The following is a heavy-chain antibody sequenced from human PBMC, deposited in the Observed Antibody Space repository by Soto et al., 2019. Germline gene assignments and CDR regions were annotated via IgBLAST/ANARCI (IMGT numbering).Heavy chain of an antibody. D-gene: IGHD4-4*01. CDR2: ISSSSTYI. Sequence: GWSLRLSCAASGFTFSTYSLNLVRQAPGKGLEWVSSISSSSTYIYYAGSVKGRFSISRDNAKNSLFLQMNSLRVEDTAVYYCARDLFGYSQGGFDIWGKGTMVTVSS. CDR3: ARDLFGYSQGGFDI. CDR1: GFTFSTYS. V-gene: IGHV3-21*01. J-gene: IGHJ3*02.